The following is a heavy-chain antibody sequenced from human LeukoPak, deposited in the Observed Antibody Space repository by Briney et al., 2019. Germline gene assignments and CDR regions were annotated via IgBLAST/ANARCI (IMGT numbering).Heavy chain of an antibody. D-gene: IGHD6-13*01. CDR2: IYYSGST. CDR1: GGSISSHY. J-gene: IGHJ5*02. CDR3: ARKWGIAAAGTGWFDH. Sequence: PSETLSLTCTVSGGSISSHYWSWIRQPPGKGLEWIGYIYYSGSTNYNPSLKSRVTISVDTSKNQFSLKLSSVTAADTAVYYCARKWGIAAAGTGWFDHWGQGTLVTVSS. V-gene: IGHV4-59*11.